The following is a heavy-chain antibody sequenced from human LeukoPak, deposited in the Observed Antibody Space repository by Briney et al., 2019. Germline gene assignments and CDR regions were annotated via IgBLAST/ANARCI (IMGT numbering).Heavy chain of an antibody. CDR2: ISSNGGST. D-gene: IGHD3-22*01. Sequence: GGSLRLSCAASGFTFSSYAMHWVRQAPGKGLEYVSAISSNGGSTYYANSVKGRFTISRDNSKNTLYLQVGSLRAEDMAVYYCAREERDSSGYLVYWGQGTLVTVSS. V-gene: IGHV3-64*01. J-gene: IGHJ4*02. CDR1: GFTFSSYA. CDR3: AREERDSSGYLVY.